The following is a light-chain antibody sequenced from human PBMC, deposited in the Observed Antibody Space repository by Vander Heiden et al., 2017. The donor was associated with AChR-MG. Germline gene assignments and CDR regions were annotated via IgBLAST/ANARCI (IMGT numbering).Light chain of an antibody. V-gene: IGKV1-12*01. J-gene: IGKJ5*01. CDR3: QQANSFPPT. Sequence: DIQMTQSTSSVSASVGDRVTVTCRARQDIRPWLPWHQQTPRNAPKLLIYASSLQSGVPARFSGSGSGTDFTLTISSLQPDDFATYYCQQANSFPPTFGQGTRLDIK. CDR2: AS. CDR1: QDIRPW.